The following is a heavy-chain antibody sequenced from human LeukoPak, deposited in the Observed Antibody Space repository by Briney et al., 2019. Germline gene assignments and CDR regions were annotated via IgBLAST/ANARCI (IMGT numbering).Heavy chain of an antibody. Sequence: VGSLRLSCASSGFTFSRYAMSWVRHAPGKGLEWVSAISGTGSSTYYADSVKGRFSISRDNSKNTLYLQMNSLRAEDTAVYYCAKDRPGSGYEVNWGQGTRVTVSS. CDR2: ISGTGSST. CDR3: AKDRPGSGYEVN. D-gene: IGHD5-12*01. V-gene: IGHV3-23*01. CDR1: GFTFSRYA. J-gene: IGHJ4*02.